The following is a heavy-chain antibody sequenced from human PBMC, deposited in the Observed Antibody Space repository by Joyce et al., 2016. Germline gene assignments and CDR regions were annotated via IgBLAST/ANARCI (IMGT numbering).Heavy chain of an antibody. CDR3: ARAPRGPGYFDS. V-gene: IGHV4-30-2*01. J-gene: IGHJ4*02. CDR1: GDSFTTGGYA. CDR2: MYHSGST. Sequence: QLLLQESGPGLVKTSQTLSLTCAVSGDSFTTGGYAWNWIRQPPGKGLEWIGDMYHSGSTHFTPSLQSRVTISLDRSKSQFSLKLSSVTAADTAVYYCARAPRGPGYFDSWGQGTLVTVSS. D-gene: IGHD3-10*01.